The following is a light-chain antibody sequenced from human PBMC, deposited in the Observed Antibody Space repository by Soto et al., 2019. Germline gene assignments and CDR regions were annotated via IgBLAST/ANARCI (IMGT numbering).Light chain of an antibody. CDR2: EFN. CDR1: SSDIGGYNF. J-gene: IGLJ3*02. Sequence: QSALTQPPSASGSPGQSVTISCTGTSSDIGGYNFVSWYQQHPGKAPKLIIYEFNQRPSGVPDRFSGSKSGNTASLTVSGLQADDEGDYYCSAYAGTNNLGVFGGGTKLTVL. CDR3: SAYAGTNNLGV. V-gene: IGLV2-8*01.